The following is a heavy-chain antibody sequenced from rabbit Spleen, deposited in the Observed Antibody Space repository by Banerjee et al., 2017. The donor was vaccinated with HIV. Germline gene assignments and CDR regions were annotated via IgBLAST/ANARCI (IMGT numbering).Heavy chain of an antibody. CDR3: ARGVGSGYGDAAFDP. CDR2: IYGGSGYST. J-gene: IGHJ2*01. D-gene: IGHD1-1*01. V-gene: IGHV1S45*01. CDR1: GFTISGYW. Sequence: QEQLEESGGRLVQPGGSLTLSCKAFGFTISGYWMNWVRQAPGKGLESIACIYGGSGYSTWYASWAKGRFTVSKTSSTTVTLQLNSLTAADTATYFCARGVGSGYGDAAFDPWGQGTLVTVS.